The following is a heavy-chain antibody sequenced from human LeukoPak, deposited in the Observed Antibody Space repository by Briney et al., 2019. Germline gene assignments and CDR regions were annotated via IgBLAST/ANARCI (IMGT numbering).Heavy chain of an antibody. V-gene: IGHV1-3*01. CDR1: GYTFTSYA. Sequence: ASVKVSCTASGYTFTSYAMHWVRQAPGQRLEWMGWINAGNGNTKYSQKFQGRVTITRDTSASTAYMELSSLRSEDTAVYYCARSGLWHNTGYYFDYWGQGTLVTVSS. D-gene: IGHD1/OR15-1a*01. J-gene: IGHJ4*02. CDR2: INAGNGNT. CDR3: ARSGLWHNTGYYFDY.